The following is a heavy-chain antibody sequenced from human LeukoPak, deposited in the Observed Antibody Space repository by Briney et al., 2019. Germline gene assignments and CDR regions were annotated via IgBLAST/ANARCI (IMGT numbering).Heavy chain of an antibody. Sequence: ASVKLSCTVSGYTLTELSMHWMRQAPGKGLEWMGGFDPEDGETIYAQKLQGRVTMTEDTPTDTAYMELSSLRSEDTAVYYCATVNFRGGNSRYYYYYMDVWGKGTTVTVSS. CDR1: GYTLTELS. D-gene: IGHD4-23*01. V-gene: IGHV1-24*01. CDR3: ATVNFRGGNSRYYYYYMDV. CDR2: FDPEDGET. J-gene: IGHJ6*03.